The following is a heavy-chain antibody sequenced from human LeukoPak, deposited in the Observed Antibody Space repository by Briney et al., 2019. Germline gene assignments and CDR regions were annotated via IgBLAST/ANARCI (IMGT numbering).Heavy chain of an antibody. V-gene: IGHV3-30*03. CDR1: GFTFSSYG. J-gene: IGHJ4*02. CDR2: ISYDGSNK. CDR3: ARTSPYYYDSSGYPTLFDY. D-gene: IGHD3-22*01. Sequence: GGSLRLSCAASGFTFSSYGMHWVRQAPGKGLEWVAVISYDGSNKYYADSVKGRFTISRDNSKNTLYLQMNSLRAEDTAVYYCARTSPYYYDSSGYPTLFDYWGQGTLVTVSS.